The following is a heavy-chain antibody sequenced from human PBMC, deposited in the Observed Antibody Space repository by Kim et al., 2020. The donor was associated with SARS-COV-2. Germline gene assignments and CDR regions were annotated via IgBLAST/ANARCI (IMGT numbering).Heavy chain of an antibody. J-gene: IGHJ4*02. CDR1: GYSFTSYW. D-gene: IGHD3-16*01. CDR2: FDPSDSYT. Sequence: GESLKISCKGSGYSFTSYWISWVRQMPGKGLEWMGSFDPSDSYTSYSPPFQGHVTISADKSISTAYLQWSSLRASDTAMYYFARGTYYFDYWCQGTLVTV. CDR3: ARGTYYFDY. V-gene: IGHV5-10-1*01.